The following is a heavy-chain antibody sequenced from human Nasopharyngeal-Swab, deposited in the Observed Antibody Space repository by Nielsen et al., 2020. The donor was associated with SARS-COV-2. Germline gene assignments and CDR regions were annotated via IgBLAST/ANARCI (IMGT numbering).Heavy chain of an antibody. D-gene: IGHD6-6*01. CDR2: ISGSGGST. V-gene: IGHV3-23*01. Sequence: GESLKISCAASGFTFSSYAMSWVRQAPGKGLEWVSAISGSGGSTHYADSVKGRFTISRDNSKNTLYLQMNSLRAEDTAVYYCAAGGDSSSSTFDYWGQGTLVTVSS. CDR1: GFTFSSYA. J-gene: IGHJ4*02. CDR3: AAGGDSSSSTFDY.